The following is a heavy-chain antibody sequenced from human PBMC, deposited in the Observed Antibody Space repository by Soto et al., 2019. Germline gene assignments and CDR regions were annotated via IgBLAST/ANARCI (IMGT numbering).Heavy chain of an antibody. J-gene: IGHJ5*02. D-gene: IGHD1-1*01. CDR1: GYTFTSYD. V-gene: IGHV1-8*01. CDR2: MNPNSGNT. Sequence: QVQLVQSGAEVKKPGASVKVSCKAPGYTFTSYDINWVRQATGQGLEWMGWMNPNSGNTGYAQKFQGRGTMTRHTSISTAYMELSTLRSEDTAVYYCASADVDWTDVQGWFDPWGQGTLVTVSS. CDR3: ASADVDWTDVQGWFDP.